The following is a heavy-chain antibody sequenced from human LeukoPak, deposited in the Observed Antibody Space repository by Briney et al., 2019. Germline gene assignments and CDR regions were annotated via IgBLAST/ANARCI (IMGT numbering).Heavy chain of an antibody. D-gene: IGHD5-24*01. Sequence: SETLSLTCTVSGGSISSYYWSWIRQPPGKGLEWIGYIYYSGSTNYNPSLKSRVTISVDTSKNQFSLKLSSVTAADTAVYYCARSTARRDGYKRFDYWGQGTLVTVSS. CDR3: ARSTARRDGYKRFDY. J-gene: IGHJ4*02. CDR2: IYYSGST. CDR1: GGSISSYY. V-gene: IGHV4-59*01.